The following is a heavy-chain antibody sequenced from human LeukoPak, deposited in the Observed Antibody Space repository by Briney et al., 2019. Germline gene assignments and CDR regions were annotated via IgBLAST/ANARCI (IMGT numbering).Heavy chain of an antibody. Sequence: SETLSLTCTVSGGSISSYYWSWIRQPAGKGLEWIGRIYTSGSTNYNPSLKSRVTMSVDTSKNQSSLKLSSVTAADTAVYYCARTIAAVGGAFFDYWGQGTLVTVSS. CDR3: ARTIAAVGGAFFDY. V-gene: IGHV4-4*07. D-gene: IGHD6-13*01. CDR2: IYTSGST. J-gene: IGHJ4*02. CDR1: GGSISSYY.